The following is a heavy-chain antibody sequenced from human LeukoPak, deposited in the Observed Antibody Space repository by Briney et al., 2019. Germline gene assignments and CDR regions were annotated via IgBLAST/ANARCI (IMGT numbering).Heavy chain of an antibody. Sequence: PSETLSLTCTVSGGSISSSSYYWGWIRQPPGKGLEWIGSIYYSGSTYYNPSLKSRVTISVDTSKNQFSLKLSSVTAADTAVYYCARQGRDYDILTGHFDYWGQGTLVTVSS. CDR2: IYYSGST. V-gene: IGHV4-39*01. CDR3: ARQGRDYDILTGHFDY. CDR1: GGSISSSSYY. D-gene: IGHD3-9*01. J-gene: IGHJ4*02.